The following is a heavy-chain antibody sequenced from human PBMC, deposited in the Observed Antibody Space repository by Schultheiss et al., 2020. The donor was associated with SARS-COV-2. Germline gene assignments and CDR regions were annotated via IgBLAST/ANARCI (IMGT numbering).Heavy chain of an antibody. J-gene: IGHJ3*02. D-gene: IGHD6-13*01. CDR2: IYSGGST. V-gene: IGHV3-66*01. CDR3: ARDSKDSSSWYAFDI. CDR1: RFTVSSNY. Sequence: GGSLRLSCAASRFTVSSNYMSWVRQAPGKGLEWVSVIYSGGSTYYADSVKGRFTISRDNSKNTLYLQMNSLRAEDTAVYYCARDSKDSSSWYAFDIWGQGTMVTVSS.